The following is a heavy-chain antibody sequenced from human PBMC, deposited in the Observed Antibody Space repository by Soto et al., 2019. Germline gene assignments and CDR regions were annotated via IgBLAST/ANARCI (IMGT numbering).Heavy chain of an antibody. V-gene: IGHV3-30*18. CDR2: ISYDGSNK. CDR1: RFTFSSFG. CDR3: AKARGIAATIYYYYGMDV. J-gene: IGHJ6*02. Sequence: GGSLRLSCAASRFTFSSFGMHWVRQAPGKGLEWVAVISYDGSNKYYADSVKGRFTISRVNSKNTLYLQMNSLRTEDTAVYYCAKARGIAATIYYYYGMDVWGQGTTVTVSS. D-gene: IGHD6-13*01.